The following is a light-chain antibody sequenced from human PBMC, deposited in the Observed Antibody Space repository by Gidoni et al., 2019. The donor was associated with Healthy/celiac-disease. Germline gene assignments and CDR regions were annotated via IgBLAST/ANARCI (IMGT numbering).Light chain of an antibody. J-gene: IGKJ2*01. CDR3: QQYDNLRFT. V-gene: IGKV1-33*01. CDR2: DAS. CDR1: QDISNY. Sequence: DIQMTQSPSSLSASVGDRVTITCQASQDISNYLNWYQQKPGKAPTLLIYDASNLETGVPSRFSGSGAGTDFTFTISSLHPEDIATYYCQQYDNLRFTFGQGTKLEIK.